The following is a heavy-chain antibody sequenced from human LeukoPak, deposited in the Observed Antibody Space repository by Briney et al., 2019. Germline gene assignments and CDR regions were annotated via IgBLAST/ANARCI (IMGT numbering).Heavy chain of an antibody. CDR1: GYTLTELS. V-gene: IGHV1-24*01. J-gene: IGHJ4*02. D-gene: IGHD1-26*01. CDR2: VDPEDGEI. CDR3: AIDVGELLTY. Sequence: ASVKVSCKVSGYTLTELSMHCVRQAPGKGLEGRGGVDPEDGEIIYAQKFQGRVTMTEDTSTDTAYMELRSLRSEDTAVYYCAIDVGELLTYWGQGTLVTVSS.